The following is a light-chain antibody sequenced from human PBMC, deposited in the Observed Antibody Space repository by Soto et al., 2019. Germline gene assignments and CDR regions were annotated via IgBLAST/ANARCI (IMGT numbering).Light chain of an antibody. J-gene: IGLJ2*01. CDR2: DTS. Sequence: QAVVTQAPSLTVSPGGTVTLTCGSSTGAVTSGHYPYWFQQKPGQAPRTLIYDTSTKHSWTPARCSGSLLGGKAALTLSGAQHEDESYYYCLLVYSAAGVFGGGTKVTVL. CDR3: LLVYSAAGV. V-gene: IGLV7-46*01. CDR1: TGAVTSGHY.